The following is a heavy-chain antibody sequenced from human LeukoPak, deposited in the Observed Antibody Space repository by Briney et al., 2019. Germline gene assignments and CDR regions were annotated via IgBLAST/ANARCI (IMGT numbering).Heavy chain of an antibody. CDR1: GFTFSSYE. CDR2: ISGTGSTI. CDR3: ARDFLIRSSGNFDY. J-gene: IGHJ4*02. V-gene: IGHV3-48*03. Sequence: GGSLRLSCAASGFTFSSYEMNWVRQAPGKGLEWVSYISGTGSTIYYADSVKGRFTISRDNAKNSLYLQMNSLRAEDTAVYYCARDFLIRSSGNFDYWGQGTLVTVSS. D-gene: IGHD6-19*01.